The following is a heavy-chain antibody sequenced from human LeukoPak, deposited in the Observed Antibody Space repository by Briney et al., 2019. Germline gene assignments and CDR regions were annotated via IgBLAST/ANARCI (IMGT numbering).Heavy chain of an antibody. J-gene: IGHJ4*02. V-gene: IGHV1-69*01. CDR1: GGTFSSYA. CDR2: IIPIFGTA. CDR3: ATVRYSTYVSADY. D-gene: IGHD4-11*01. Sequence: SVKVSCKASGGTFSSYAISWVRQAPGQGLEWMGGIIPIFGTANYAQKFQGRVTITADESTSTAYMELSSLRSEDTAVYYCATVRYSTYVSADYWGQGPLVTVSS.